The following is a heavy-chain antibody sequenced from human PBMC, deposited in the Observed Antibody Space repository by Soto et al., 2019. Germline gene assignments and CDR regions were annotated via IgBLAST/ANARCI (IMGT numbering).Heavy chain of an antibody. J-gene: IGHJ4*02. CDR2: ISGSGGSA. CDR3: AKEPYSDFWSAYYYFDY. CDR1: GFTFGSHA. D-gene: IGHD3-3*01. Sequence: EVQLLESGGGLVQPGGSLRLSCAASGFTFGSHAMIWVRQAPGKGLEWVAAISGSGGSAYYADSVKGRFTISRDNSINTLYLQMNSLRAEDTALYAFAKEPYSDFWSAYYYFDYWGQGTLVTVSS. V-gene: IGHV3-23*01.